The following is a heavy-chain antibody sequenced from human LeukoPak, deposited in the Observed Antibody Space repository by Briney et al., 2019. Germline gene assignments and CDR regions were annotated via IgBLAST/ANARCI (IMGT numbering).Heavy chain of an antibody. V-gene: IGHV3-11*04. CDR1: GFTFSDYY. CDR3: ASGERGSYCGGDCYEFDY. CDR2: ISSSGSTI. J-gene: IGHJ4*02. Sequence: PGGSLRLSCAASGFTFSDYYMSWIRQAPGKGLEWVSYISSSGSTIYYADSAKGRFTISRDNAKNSLYLQMNSLGAEDTAVYYCASGERGSYCGGDCYEFDYWGQGTLVTVSS. D-gene: IGHD2-21*01.